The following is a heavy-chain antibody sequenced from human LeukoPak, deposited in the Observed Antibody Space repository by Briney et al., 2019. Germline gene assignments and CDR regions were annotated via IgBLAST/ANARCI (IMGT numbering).Heavy chain of an antibody. CDR1: GFTFSSYG. V-gene: IGHV3-30*02. J-gene: IGHJ4*02. CDR2: IRYDGSNK. Sequence: GGSLRLSCAASGFTFSSYGMHWVRQAPGKGLEWVAFIRYDGSNKYYADSVKGRFTISRDNSKNTLYLQMNSLRAEDTAVYYCASGYCSGGSCHIDYWGQGTLVTVSS. D-gene: IGHD2-15*01. CDR3: ASGYCSGGSCHIDY.